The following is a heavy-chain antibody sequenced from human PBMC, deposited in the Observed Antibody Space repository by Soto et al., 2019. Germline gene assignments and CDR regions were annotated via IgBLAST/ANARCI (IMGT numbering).Heavy chain of an antibody. CDR3: ARHERIAKLQNGMGL. J-gene: IGHJ6*02. V-gene: IGHV4-59*01. CDR2: IFYAGTS. CDR1: SGSIIGFY. Sequence: SETRSLTGPLYSGSIIGFYWSWFRQPPGKGLECTGYIFYAGTSLYTPCLKSRVTISVDTSKNQFSLKQSFVTAADTAVYYCARHERIAKLQNGMGLWGRGTMVTVSS.